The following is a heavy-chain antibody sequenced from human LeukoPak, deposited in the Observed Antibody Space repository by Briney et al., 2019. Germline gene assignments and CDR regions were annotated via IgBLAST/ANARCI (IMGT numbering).Heavy chain of an antibody. CDR1: GGSFSDYY. V-gene: IGHV4-34*03. Sequence: SETLSLTCAVYGGSFSDYYWSWIRQPPGKGLEWIGEINHSGSTNYNPSLDSRVTISVDTSKNQFSLKLSSVTAADTAVYYCPLQAIGYCSSTSCLTDYWGQGTLVTVSS. CDR3: PLQAIGYCSSTSCLTDY. D-gene: IGHD2-2*01. J-gene: IGHJ4*02. CDR2: INHSGST.